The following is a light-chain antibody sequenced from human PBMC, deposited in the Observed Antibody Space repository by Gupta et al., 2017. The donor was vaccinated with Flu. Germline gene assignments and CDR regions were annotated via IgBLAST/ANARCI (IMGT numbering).Light chain of an antibody. CDR2: QDS. Sequence: CSGDKLGNNFVAWYQHKPGQSPLLVIYQDSKRPSGIPDRFSGSNSGNTATLTISGTQAMDEADFYCQTWTGSTGVFGGGTKLTVL. CDR1: KLGNNF. J-gene: IGLJ3*02. CDR3: QTWTGSTGV. V-gene: IGLV3-1*01.